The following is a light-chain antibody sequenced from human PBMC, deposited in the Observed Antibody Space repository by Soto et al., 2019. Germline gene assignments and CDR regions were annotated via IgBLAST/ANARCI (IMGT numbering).Light chain of an antibody. V-gene: IGKV1-39*01. Sequence: DIQMTQSPSSLSASVGDRVTITCRASQSISSYLNWDQQKPGKAPKLLIYAASSLQSGVPSRFSGSGSGTDFTLTISSLQPEEFATYYCQQSYSTPYTFGQGPKLEIK. CDR1: QSISSY. J-gene: IGKJ2*01. CDR2: AAS. CDR3: QQSYSTPYT.